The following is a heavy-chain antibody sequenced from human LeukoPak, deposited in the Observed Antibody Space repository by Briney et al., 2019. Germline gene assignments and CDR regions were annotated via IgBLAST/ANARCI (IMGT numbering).Heavy chain of an antibody. CDR1: GYTFTGYY. CDR3: ARAHRGSWSYYGSGSYWGY. J-gene: IGHJ4*02. D-gene: IGHD3-10*01. CDR2: INPNSGGT. V-gene: IGHV1-2*02. Sequence: ASVKVSCKASGYTFTGYYMHWVRQAPGQGLEWMGWINPNSGGTNYAQKFQGRVTMTRNTSISTAYMELSSLRSEDTAVYYCARAHRGSWSYYGSGSYWGYWGQGTLVTVSS.